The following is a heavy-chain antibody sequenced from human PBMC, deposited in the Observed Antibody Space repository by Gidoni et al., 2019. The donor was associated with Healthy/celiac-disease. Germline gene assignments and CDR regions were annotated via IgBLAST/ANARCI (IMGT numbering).Heavy chain of an antibody. CDR1: GFPFCRYA. J-gene: IGHJ4*02. Sequence: EVQLLESGGGLVQPGGSLRLSCAASGFPFCRYAMIWVRQAPGKGLEWVSAISGSGGSTYYADSVKGRFTISRDNSKYTLYLQMNSLRAEDTAVYYCAKKQRFGEDADFDYWGQGTLVTVSS. D-gene: IGHD3-10*01. CDR3: AKKQRFGEDADFDY. CDR2: ISGSGGST. V-gene: IGHV3-23*01.